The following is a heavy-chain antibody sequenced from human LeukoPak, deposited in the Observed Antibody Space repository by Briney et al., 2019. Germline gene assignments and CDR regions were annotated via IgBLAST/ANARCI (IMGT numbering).Heavy chain of an antibody. CDR2: ISWNSGSI. CDR1: GFTFDDYA. CDR3: AKGVQASRYSYGSNWFDP. V-gene: IGHV3-9*01. J-gene: IGHJ5*02. Sequence: GGSLRLSCAASGFTFDDYAMHWVRQAPGKGLEWVSGISWNSGSIGYADSVKGRFTISRDNAKNSLYLQMNSLRAEDTALYYCAKGVQASRYSYGSNWFDPWGQGTLVTVSS. D-gene: IGHD5-18*01.